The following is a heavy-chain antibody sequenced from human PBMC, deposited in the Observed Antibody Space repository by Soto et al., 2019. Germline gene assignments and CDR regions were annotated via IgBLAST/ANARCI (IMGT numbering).Heavy chain of an antibody. CDR3: ARGRVVTTSGWFDP. D-gene: IGHD3-22*01. V-gene: IGHV4-31*03. CDR1: GGSISSGGYY. Sequence: QVQLQESGPGLVEPSQTLSLTCTVSGGSISSGGYYWSWIRQHPGKGLEWIGYIYYSGSTYYNPSLKSRVTISVDTSKNQFSLKLSSVTAADTAVYYCARGRVVTTSGWFDPWGQGTLVTVSS. J-gene: IGHJ5*02. CDR2: IYYSGST.